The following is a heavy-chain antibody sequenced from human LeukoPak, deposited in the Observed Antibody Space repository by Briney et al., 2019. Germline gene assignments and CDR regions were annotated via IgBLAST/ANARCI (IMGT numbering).Heavy chain of an antibody. CDR3: ARDRYIGYKGCGY. Sequence: EASVNVSCKASGYTFTNYGISWVRQAPGQGLEWMGWISAYNGNTNYAQKLQGRVTMTTDTSTSTAYMELRSLRSDDTAVYYCARDRYIGYKGCGYWGQGTLVTVSS. J-gene: IGHJ4*02. V-gene: IGHV1-18*01. CDR2: ISAYNGNT. CDR1: GYTFTNYG. D-gene: IGHD1-14*01.